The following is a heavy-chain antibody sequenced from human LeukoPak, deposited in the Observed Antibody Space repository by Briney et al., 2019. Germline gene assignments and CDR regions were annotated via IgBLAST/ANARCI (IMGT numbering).Heavy chain of an antibody. CDR3: ARDRAWNYFDY. CDR2: ISSSSSSI. V-gene: IGHV3-48*01. CDR1: GFTFSSYG. D-gene: IGHD3-3*01. Sequence: GGSLRLSCAASGFTFSSYGMNWVRQAPGKGLEWVSYISSSSSSIYYADSVTGRFTFSRDNAKNSLYLQMDSLRAEDTAVYYCARDRAWNYFDYWGQGTLVTVSS. J-gene: IGHJ4*02.